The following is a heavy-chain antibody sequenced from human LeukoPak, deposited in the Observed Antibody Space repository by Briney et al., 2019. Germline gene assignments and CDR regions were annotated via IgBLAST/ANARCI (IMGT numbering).Heavy chain of an antibody. Sequence: GGSLRLSCAASGSTFSSYSMNWVRQAPGKGLEWVSSISSSSSYIYYADSVKGRFTISRDNAKNLLYLQMNSLRAEDTAVYYCARDYKVAGSFGYWGQGTLVTVSS. CDR1: GSTFSSYS. V-gene: IGHV3-21*01. CDR2: ISSSSSYI. CDR3: ARDYKVAGSFGY. D-gene: IGHD6-19*01. J-gene: IGHJ4*02.